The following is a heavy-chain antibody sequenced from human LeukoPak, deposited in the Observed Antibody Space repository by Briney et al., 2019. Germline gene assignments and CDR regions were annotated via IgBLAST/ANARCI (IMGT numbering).Heavy chain of an antibody. D-gene: IGHD4-17*01. Sequence: ASVKVSCKASGYTFTGYYMHWVRQAPGQGLEWMGWINPNSGGTNYAQKFQGRVTMTRDTSISTAYMELSRLRSDDTAVYYCARADYGDYAFDYWGQGTQVTVSS. CDR2: INPNSGGT. CDR1: GYTFTGYY. CDR3: ARADYGDYAFDY. V-gene: IGHV1-2*02. J-gene: IGHJ4*02.